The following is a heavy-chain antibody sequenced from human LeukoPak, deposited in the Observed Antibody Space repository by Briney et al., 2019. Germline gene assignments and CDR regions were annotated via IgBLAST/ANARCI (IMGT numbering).Heavy chain of an antibody. V-gene: IGHV3-48*02. CDR1: EFSFSSYS. CDR2: ISTSSDTI. CDR3: ARDEAVAGTDYYYYGMDV. D-gene: IGHD6-19*01. Sequence: GGSLRLSCAASEFSFSSYSMNWVRQAPGKGLEWLSYISTSSDTIYYADSVKGRFTISRDNAKNSLYLQMNSLRDEDTAVYYCARDEAVAGTDYYYYGMDVWGQGTTVTVSS. J-gene: IGHJ6*02.